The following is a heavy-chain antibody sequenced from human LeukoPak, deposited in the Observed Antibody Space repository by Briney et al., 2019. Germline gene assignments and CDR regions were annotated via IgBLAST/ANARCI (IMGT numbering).Heavy chain of an antibody. CDR1: GGSISSSSYY. CDR3: ARHLRGVIVFFPHYFDY. V-gene: IGHV4-39*01. D-gene: IGHD3-16*02. J-gene: IGHJ4*02. CDR2: IYYSGST. Sequence: SETLSLTCTVSGGSISSSSYYWRWIRQPPGKGLEWIGSIYYSGSTYYNPSLKSRVTISVDTSKNQFSLKLSSVTAADTAVYSCARHLRGVIVFFPHYFDYWGQGTLVTVSS.